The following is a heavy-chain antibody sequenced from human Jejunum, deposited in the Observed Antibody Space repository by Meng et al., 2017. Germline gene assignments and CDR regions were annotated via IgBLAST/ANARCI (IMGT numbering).Heavy chain of an antibody. CDR1: GFTFNTYW. CDR2: IREDGSEE. D-gene: IGHD7-27*01. Sequence: GGSLRLSWTVSGFTFNTYWMTWVRQAPGKGLEWVANIREDGSEENYVDSVKGRFTISRDNAKNSLYLQMNSLRAEDTAVYFCARCLTGDWIDFWGKGSLVTVSS. J-gene: IGHJ4*02. CDR3: ARCLTGDWIDF. V-gene: IGHV3-7*01.